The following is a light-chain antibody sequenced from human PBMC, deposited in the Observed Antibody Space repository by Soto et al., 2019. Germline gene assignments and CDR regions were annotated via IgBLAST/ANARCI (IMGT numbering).Light chain of an antibody. CDR1: QYISSY. Sequence: DIQMTQSPSSLSASVGDRVTITCRASQYISSYLNWYQQKPGKAPKVLIYAASTLQSGVPSRFSGSGSGTDFNLTISNLQPEDFATYYCQQSYSNVALTFGGGTKVEIK. CDR3: QQSYSNVALT. J-gene: IGKJ4*01. V-gene: IGKV1-39*01. CDR2: AAS.